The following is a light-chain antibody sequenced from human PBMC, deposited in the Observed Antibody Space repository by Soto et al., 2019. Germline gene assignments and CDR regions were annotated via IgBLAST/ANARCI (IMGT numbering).Light chain of an antibody. V-gene: IGLV1-44*01. CDR1: SSNIGSNT. CDR3: AAWDDSLNGHV. J-gene: IGLJ1*01. Sequence: VLTQPPSASGTPGQRVTISCSGSSSNIGSNTVNWYQQLPGTAPKLLIYSNSQRPSGVPDRFSGSKSGTSASLAISGLQSEDEADYYCAAWDDSLNGHVFGTGTKVTVL. CDR2: SNS.